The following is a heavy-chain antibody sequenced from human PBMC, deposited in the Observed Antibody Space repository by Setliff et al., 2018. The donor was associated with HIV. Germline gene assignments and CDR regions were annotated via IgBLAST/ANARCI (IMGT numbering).Heavy chain of an antibody. D-gene: IGHD1-26*01. CDR1: GFTFDNYA. Sequence: PGGSLRLSCEGSGFTFDNYAMHWVRQAPGKGLEWVSSISRNSEIIAYADSAKGRFTVSRDNVRNFLYLQMNSLTTEDTAFYYCVKDGTPIGRYYQYFHVWGEGIMVTVS. CDR3: VKDGTPIGRYYQYFHV. CDR2: ISRNSEII. J-gene: IGHJ3*01. V-gene: IGHV3-9*01.